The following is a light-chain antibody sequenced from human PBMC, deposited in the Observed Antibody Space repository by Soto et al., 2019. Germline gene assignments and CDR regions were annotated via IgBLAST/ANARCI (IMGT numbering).Light chain of an antibody. CDR1: QTVNSDY. V-gene: IGKV3-20*01. CDR2: ATS. Sequence: EIVLTQSPGTLSLSPGETATLSCRASQTVNSDYLAWFQQRPGQAPRLLIFATSRRANDIPDRFSGSGSGPDFTLAIRRLEPEDFAVYYCHQFGYSPRTFGQGTKVE. CDR3: HQFGYSPRT. J-gene: IGKJ1*01.